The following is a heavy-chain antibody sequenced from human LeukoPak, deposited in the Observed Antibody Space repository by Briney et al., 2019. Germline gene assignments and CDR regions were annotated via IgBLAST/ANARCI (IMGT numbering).Heavy chain of an antibody. D-gene: IGHD3-3*01. CDR2: INSDGSST. Sequence: PGGSLRLSCAASGFTFSSYWMHWVRRAPGKGLVWVSRINSDGSSTSYADSVKGRFTISRDNAKNTLYLQMNSLRAEDTAVYYCAREETYYDFWSGNYYYYYMDVWGKRTTATVSS. J-gene: IGHJ6*03. CDR1: GFTFSSYW. CDR3: AREETYYDFWSGNYYYYYMDV. V-gene: IGHV3-74*01.